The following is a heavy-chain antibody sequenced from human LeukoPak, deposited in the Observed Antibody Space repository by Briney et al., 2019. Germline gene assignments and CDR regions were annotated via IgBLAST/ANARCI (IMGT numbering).Heavy chain of an antibody. V-gene: IGHV4-34*01. CDR1: GGSFSGYY. J-gene: IGHJ6*02. D-gene: IGHD3-3*01. Sequence: SETLSLICAVYGGSFSGYYWSWIRQPPGKGLEWIGEINHSGSTNYNPSLKSRVTISVDTSKNQFSLKLSSVTAADTAVYYCASWRGYYPNYYYYGMDVWGQGTTVTVSS. CDR3: ASWRGYYPNYYYYGMDV. CDR2: INHSGST.